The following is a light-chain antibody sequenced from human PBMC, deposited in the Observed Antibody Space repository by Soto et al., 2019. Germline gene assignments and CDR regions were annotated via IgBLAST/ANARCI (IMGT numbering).Light chain of an antibody. CDR3: SSYTSSSTLGV. CDR2: EVS. V-gene: IGLV2-14*01. Sequence: QSVLTPPASVSGSPGQSITISCTGTSSDVGGYNYVSWYQHHPGKAPKLMIYEVSNRPSGVSNRFSGSKSGNTASLTISGLQAEDEADYYCSSYTSSSTLGVFGGGTKLTVL. J-gene: IGLJ3*02. CDR1: SSDVGGYNY.